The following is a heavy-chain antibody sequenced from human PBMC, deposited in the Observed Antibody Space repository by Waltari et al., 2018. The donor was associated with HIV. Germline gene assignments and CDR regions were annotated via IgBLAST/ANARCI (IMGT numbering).Heavy chain of an antibody. Sequence: QVQLQESGPGLVKPSETLSLTCGVSGYSISSGYFWGWIRQPPGKGLEWIGSVHHSGSTYYNPSLKSRVTISVDTSKNHFSLRLSSVTAADTAVYYCARIYDNTGYYFLDYWGQGTLVTVSS. J-gene: IGHJ4*02. CDR3: ARIYDNTGYYFLDY. CDR1: GYSISSGYF. D-gene: IGHD3-22*01. V-gene: IGHV4-38-2*01. CDR2: VHHSGST.